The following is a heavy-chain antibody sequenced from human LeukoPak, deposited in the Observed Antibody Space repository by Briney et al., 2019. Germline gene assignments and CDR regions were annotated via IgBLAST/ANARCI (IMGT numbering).Heavy chain of an antibody. D-gene: IGHD3-3*01. J-gene: IGHJ6*03. CDR1: GGSFSGYY. Sequence: SETLSLTCAVYGGSFSGYYWSWIRQPPGKGLEWIGEINHSGSTNYNPSLKSRVTISVDTSKNQFSLKLSSVTAADTAVYYCARAVGGGYYDFWSGKGGYYYYYYYMDVWGKGTTVTVSS. V-gene: IGHV4-34*01. CDR2: INHSGST. CDR3: ARAVGGGYYDFWSGKGGYYYYYYYMDV.